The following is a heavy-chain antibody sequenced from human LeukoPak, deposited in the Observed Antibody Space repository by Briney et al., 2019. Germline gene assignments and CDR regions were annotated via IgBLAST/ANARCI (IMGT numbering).Heavy chain of an antibody. V-gene: IGHV4-61*01. J-gene: IGHJ4*02. Sequence: SETLSLTCTVSGVSVSSGSYYWSWIRQPPGKGLEWISYIYYSGSTEYNPSLKSRVTILLDTSKNQFSLKLSSVTAADTAVYYCARGGDIMTGYYFDYWGQGTLVSVSS. CDR1: GVSVSSGSYY. CDR2: IYYSGST. D-gene: IGHD3-9*01. CDR3: ARGGDIMTGYYFDY.